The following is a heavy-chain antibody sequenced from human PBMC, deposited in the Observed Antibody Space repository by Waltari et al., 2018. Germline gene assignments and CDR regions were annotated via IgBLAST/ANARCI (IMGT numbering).Heavy chain of an antibody. Sequence: QVQLVESGGGVVQPGGSLRLSCAASGLTFSSYGMHWVRQAPGKGLEWVAFIRYDGSNKYYADSVKGRFTISRDNSKNTLYLQMNSLRAEDTAVYYCAKDGGSSSWYKIDYWGQGTLVTVSS. J-gene: IGHJ4*02. V-gene: IGHV3-30*02. CDR1: GLTFSSYG. CDR2: IRYDGSNK. CDR3: AKDGGSSSWYKIDY. D-gene: IGHD6-13*01.